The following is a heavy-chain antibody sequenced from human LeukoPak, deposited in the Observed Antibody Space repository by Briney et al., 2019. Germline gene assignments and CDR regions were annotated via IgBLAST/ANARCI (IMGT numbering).Heavy chain of an antibody. CDR2: ISWNSGSI. Sequence: GGSLRLSCADSGFTFDDYAMHWGRQAPGKGLEWVRGISWNSGSIGYADSVKSRFTISRDNAKNSLYLQMNSLRAEDTALYYCAKGTMIVVGGLGAFDIWGQETMVTVSS. J-gene: IGHJ3*02. V-gene: IGHV3-9*01. D-gene: IGHD3-22*01. CDR3: AKGTMIVVGGLGAFDI. CDR1: GFTFDDYA.